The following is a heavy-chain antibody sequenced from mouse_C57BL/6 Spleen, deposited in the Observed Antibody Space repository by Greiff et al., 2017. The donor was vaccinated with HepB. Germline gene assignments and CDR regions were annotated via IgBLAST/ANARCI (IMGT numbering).Heavy chain of an antibody. CDR2: INPSNGGT. J-gene: IGHJ2*01. CDR1: GYTFTSYW. Sequence: QVQLQQPGTELVKPGASVKLSCKASGYTFTSYWMHWVKQRPGQGLEWIGNINPSNGGTNYNEKFKSKATLTVGKSSSTAYMQLSSLTSEDSAVYYCARDSTVVAYFDYWGQGTTLTVSS. V-gene: IGHV1-53*01. CDR3: ARDSTVVAYFDY. D-gene: IGHD1-1*01.